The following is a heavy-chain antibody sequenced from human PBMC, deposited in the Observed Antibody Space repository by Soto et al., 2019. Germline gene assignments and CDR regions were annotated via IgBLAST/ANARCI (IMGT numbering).Heavy chain of an antibody. CDR1: GYSMTSGYY. CDR2: IYHGGSI. V-gene: IGHV4-38-2*01. J-gene: IGHJ6*02. D-gene: IGHD3-3*01. Sequence: PSETLSLTCAVSGYSMTSGYYWGWVRQPPGKGLEWLGSIYHGGSIYYNPSLKSRVTISLDTSKNHFSLDLTSVTAADTAVYYCAIIFDYYGMDVWGQGTTVTVSS. CDR3: AIIFDYYGMDV.